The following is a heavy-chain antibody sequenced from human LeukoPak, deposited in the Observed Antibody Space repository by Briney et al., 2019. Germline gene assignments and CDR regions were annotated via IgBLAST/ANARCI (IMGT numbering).Heavy chain of an antibody. CDR1: GYTFTSYW. D-gene: IGHD1-1*01. Sequence: ASVKVSCKASGYTFTSYWIGWVRQMPGKGLEWMGIIYPGDSDTRYSPSFQGQVTISADKSISTAYLQWSSLKASDTAMYYCARQGIVQLEPEGAFDIWGQGTMVTVSS. CDR3: ARQGIVQLEPEGAFDI. V-gene: IGHV5-51*01. J-gene: IGHJ3*02. CDR2: IYPGDSDT.